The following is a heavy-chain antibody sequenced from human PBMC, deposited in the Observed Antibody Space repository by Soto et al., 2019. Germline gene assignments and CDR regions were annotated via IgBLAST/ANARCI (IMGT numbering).Heavy chain of an antibody. D-gene: IGHD3-10*01. J-gene: IGHJ4*02. Sequence: EVQLVESGGGLIQPGGSLRLSCAVSGFTVSNNYMSWVRQAPGKGLEGVSVIYSGGYTAYGDSVKGRFTISRDNSKNTIIFQKNARGPGDTAVYYCAGRRGGGGYWGQGTLVTVSS. CDR2: IYSGGYT. CDR3: AGRRGGGGY. CDR1: GFTVSNNY. V-gene: IGHV3-53*01.